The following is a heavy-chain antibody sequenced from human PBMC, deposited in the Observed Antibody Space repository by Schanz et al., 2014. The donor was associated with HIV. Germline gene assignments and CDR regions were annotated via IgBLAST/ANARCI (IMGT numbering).Heavy chain of an antibody. V-gene: IGHV1-18*01. D-gene: IGHD1-26*01. CDR1: GYTFTNYV. CDR3: ARGRYSGSYYNY. CDR2: ISGYIGNT. J-gene: IGHJ4*02. Sequence: QVQLVQSGAEVKKPGASVTVSCKASGYTFTNYVINWVRQAPGQGLEWMGWISGYIGNTNYAQNLQGRVTMTTDTLTSTVYMELRSLRSDDTAVYYCARGRYSGSYYNYWGQGTLVTVSS.